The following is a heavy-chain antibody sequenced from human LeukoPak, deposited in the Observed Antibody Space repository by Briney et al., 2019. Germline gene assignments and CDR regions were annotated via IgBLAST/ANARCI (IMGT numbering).Heavy chain of an antibody. CDR1: GFTFSDYW. Sequence: GGSLRLSCGVSGFTFSDYWMNWVRQAPGKGLEWVSYISSLSNAIYYADSVKGRFTISRDNAKNSLYLQMNSLRVEDTALYYCARESVASRRVENWGQGTLVTVSS. CDR3: ARESVASRRVEN. V-gene: IGHV3-48*04. D-gene: IGHD6-6*01. CDR2: ISSLSNAI. J-gene: IGHJ4*02.